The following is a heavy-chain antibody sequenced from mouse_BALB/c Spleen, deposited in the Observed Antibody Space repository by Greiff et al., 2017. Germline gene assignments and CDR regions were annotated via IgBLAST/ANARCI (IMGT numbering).Heavy chain of an antibody. CDR3: ARGSGYDRFDV. CDR1: GYAFTNYL. D-gene: IGHD2-2*01. CDR2: INPGSGGT. V-gene: IGHV1-54*03. J-gene: IGHJ1*01. Sequence: QVQLQQSGAELVRPGTSVKVSCTASGYAFTNYLIEWVKQRPGQGLEWIGVINPGSGGTNYNEKFKGMATLTADKSSSTAYMQLSSLTSDDSAVYFCARGSGYDRFDVWGAGTTVTVSS.